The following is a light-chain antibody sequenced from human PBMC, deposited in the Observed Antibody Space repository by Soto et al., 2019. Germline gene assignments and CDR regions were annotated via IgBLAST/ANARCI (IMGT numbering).Light chain of an antibody. J-gene: IGLJ2*01. Sequence: QSVLTQPPSASGTPGQRVTLSCSGTFSNLGSNFVFWYQQLPGAAPKLLISRNDQRPSGVPDRFSGSKSGTSASLAISGLRSEDEADYHCAAWDDSLRGVVFGGGTKLTVL. CDR3: AAWDDSLRGVV. CDR1: FSNLGSNF. CDR2: RND. V-gene: IGLV1-47*01.